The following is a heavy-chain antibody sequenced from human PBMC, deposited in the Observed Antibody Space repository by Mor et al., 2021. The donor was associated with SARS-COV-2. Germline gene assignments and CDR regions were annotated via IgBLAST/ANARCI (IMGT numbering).Heavy chain of an antibody. CDR3: ARDWAADTYYFDY. J-gene: IGHJ4*02. V-gene: IGHV3-30-3*01. CDR2: ISYDGSNK. Sequence: AVISYDGSNKYYADSVKGRFTISRDNSKNTLYLQMNSLRAEDTAVYYCARDWAADTYYFDYWGQGTLVT. D-gene: IGHD6-13*01.